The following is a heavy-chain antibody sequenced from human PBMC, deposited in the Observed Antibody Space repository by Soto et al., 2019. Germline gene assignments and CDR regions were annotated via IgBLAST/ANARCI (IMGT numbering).Heavy chain of an antibody. D-gene: IGHD3-10*01. CDR2: ISVYHGDT. CDR3: AKVGGSGSYSAFDY. Sequence: VKVSCKTSGYTFTSYGIIWVRQAPGQGLEWMGWISVYHGDTNYAQKLQGRVTMTTDTSTSTAYMELRSLRSDDTAVYYCAKVGGSGSYSAFDYWGQGTLVTVSS. V-gene: IGHV1-18*01. CDR1: GYTFTSYG. J-gene: IGHJ4*02.